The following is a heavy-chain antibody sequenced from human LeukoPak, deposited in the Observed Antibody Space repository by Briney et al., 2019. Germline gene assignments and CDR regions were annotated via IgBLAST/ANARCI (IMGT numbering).Heavy chain of an antibody. V-gene: IGHV4-4*07. Sequence: PSETLSLTCTGSGGSISSYYWSWIRQPAGKRLEWIGRISSSGSTNYNPSLKSRVTMSVDSSKNQFSLILISVTAADTAVYYCARDLDWNYADYWGQGTLVTVSS. CDR3: ARDLDWNYADY. CDR1: GGSISSYY. CDR2: ISSSGST. J-gene: IGHJ4*02. D-gene: IGHD1-7*01.